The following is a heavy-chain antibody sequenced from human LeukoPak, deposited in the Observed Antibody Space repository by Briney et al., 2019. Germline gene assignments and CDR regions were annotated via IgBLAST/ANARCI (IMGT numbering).Heavy chain of an antibody. Sequence: GGSLRLSCAASGFTFSSYAMNWVRQAPGKGLEWVSGIGVSGGSTYYADSVKGRFTISRDNSKNTLYLQMNSLRAEDTAVYYCARDYCSSTSCYTDYWGQGTLVTVSS. CDR1: GFTFSSYA. J-gene: IGHJ4*02. CDR2: IGVSGGST. D-gene: IGHD2-2*02. CDR3: ARDYCSSTSCYTDY. V-gene: IGHV3-23*01.